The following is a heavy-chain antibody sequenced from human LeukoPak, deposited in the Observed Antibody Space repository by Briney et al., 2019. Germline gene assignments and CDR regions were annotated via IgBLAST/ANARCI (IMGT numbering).Heavy chain of an antibody. V-gene: IGHV3-7*01. CDR2: INQDGGEK. D-gene: IGHD3-3*02. CDR1: GFTFKNSW. J-gene: IGHJ2*01. CDR3: ARDLSSISWRYFDL. Sequence: GGSLRLSCAASGFTFKNSWMSWVRQAPGKGLQWVANINQDGGEKYYVDSVKGRFTISRDDAKTSVYLQMNSLRAEDTAVYYCARDLSSISWRYFDLWGRGTLATVSS.